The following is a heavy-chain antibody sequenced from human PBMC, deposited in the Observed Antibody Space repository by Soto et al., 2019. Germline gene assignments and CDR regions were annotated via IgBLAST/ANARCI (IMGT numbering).Heavy chain of an antibody. J-gene: IGHJ4*02. CDR3: ARRRTGVTTPLFDY. Sequence: QVQLVQSGAEVKKPGASVKVSCKASGYTFTGYYMHWVRQAPGQGLEWVAVISYDGSNKYYADSVKGRFTISRDNSKNTLYLQMNSLRAEDTAVYYCARRRTGVTTPLFDYWGQGTLVTVSS. CDR2: ISYDGSNK. CDR1: GYTFTGYY. V-gene: IGHV3-30*16. D-gene: IGHD4-17*01.